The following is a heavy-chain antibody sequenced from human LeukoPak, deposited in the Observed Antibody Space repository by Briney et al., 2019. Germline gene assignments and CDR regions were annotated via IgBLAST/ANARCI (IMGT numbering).Heavy chain of an antibody. D-gene: IGHD3-3*01. J-gene: IGHJ3*02. V-gene: IGHV3-7*04. CDR1: GFTFSSYA. Sequence: PGGSLRLSCAASGFTFSSYAMSWVRQAPGKGLEWVANIKQDGSEKFCIDSVRGRFTISRDNAKNSLHLQMNSLRAEDTAVYYCARGDFWSGDYTDAFDIWGQGTMVTVSS. CDR3: ARGDFWSGDYTDAFDI. CDR2: IKQDGSEK.